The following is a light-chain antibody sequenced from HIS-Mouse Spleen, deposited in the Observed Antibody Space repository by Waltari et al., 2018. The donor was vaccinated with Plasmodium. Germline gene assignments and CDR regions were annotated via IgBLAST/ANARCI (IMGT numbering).Light chain of an antibody. Sequence: SYELTQPPSVSVSPGQPASITCSGDKLGDKYACWYQQKPGQSPVLVIYHDSKRPSGIPERFSGSNSGNTAALTISGTQAMDEADYYCQAWDSSTVVFGGGTKRTVL. CDR3: QAWDSSTVV. V-gene: IGLV3-1*01. CDR2: HDS. CDR1: KLGDKY. J-gene: IGLJ2*01.